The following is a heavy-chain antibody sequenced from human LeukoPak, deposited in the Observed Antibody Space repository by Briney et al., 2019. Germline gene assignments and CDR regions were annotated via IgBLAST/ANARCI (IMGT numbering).Heavy chain of an antibody. CDR3: ASEYCTSTSCSTLGPDDAFDM. J-gene: IGHJ3*02. V-gene: IGHV3-48*04. CDR1: GFTFSIYS. Sequence: GGSLRLSCAASGFTFSIYSMNWVRQAPGKGLEWVSYISSSSNIIYYADSVKGRFTISRDNAKNSLYLQMHSLGAEDTAVYYCASEYCTSTSCSTLGPDDAFDMWGQGTMVTVSS. D-gene: IGHD2-2*01. CDR2: ISSSSNII.